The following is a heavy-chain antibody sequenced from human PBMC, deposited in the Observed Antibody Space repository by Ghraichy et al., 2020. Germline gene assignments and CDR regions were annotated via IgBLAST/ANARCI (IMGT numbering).Heavy chain of an antibody. CDR3: ARGGTAGALDL. Sequence: GGSLRLSCAASGFSVISNYMSWVRQAPGKGLEGVSLIHGRGTTSYIDSVKGRFTITRDNSVNAGYLQLQSLRAEDTAVYYCARGGTAGALDLWGQGTLVTVAS. CDR2: IHGRGTT. V-gene: IGHV3-66*01. J-gene: IGHJ4*02. CDR1: GFSVISNY. D-gene: IGHD6-13*01.